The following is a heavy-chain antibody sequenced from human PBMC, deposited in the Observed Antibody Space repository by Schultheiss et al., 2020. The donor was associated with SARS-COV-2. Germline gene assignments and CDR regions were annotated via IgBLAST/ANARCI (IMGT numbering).Heavy chain of an antibody. CDR2: INHGEGT. D-gene: IGHD3-3*01. V-gene: IGHV4-34*01. CDR3: ARGCPHPRDRSSYYKFHYYYYGMDV. Sequence: LSLTCAVYGGSFSGDYWSWIRQPPGKGLEWIGEINHGEGTNYNPSLKSRVTISVDTSKNQFSLKLSSVTAADTAVYYCARGCPHPRDRSSYYKFHYYYYGMDVWGQGTTVTVSS. J-gene: IGHJ6*02. CDR1: GGSFSGDY.